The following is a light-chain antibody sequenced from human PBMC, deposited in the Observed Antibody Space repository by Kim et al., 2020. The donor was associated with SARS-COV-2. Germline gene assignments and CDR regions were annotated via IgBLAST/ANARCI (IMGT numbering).Light chain of an antibody. CDR3: LQQHAYPRT. Sequence: ASLGDRVTINGRASQGIGSELGWYQQKPGRAPTRLIYGAYTVESGVTSRFSGSGSGTEFTLAISSLQPEDFATYYCLQQHAYPRTFGQGTKVDIK. J-gene: IGKJ1*01. CDR2: GAY. CDR1: QGIGSE. V-gene: IGKV1-17*01.